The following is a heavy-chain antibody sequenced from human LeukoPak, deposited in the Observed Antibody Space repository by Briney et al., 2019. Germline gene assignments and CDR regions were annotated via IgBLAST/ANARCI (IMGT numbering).Heavy chain of an antibody. J-gene: IGHJ3*02. CDR1: GGSLRSYY. V-gene: IGHV4-59*08. Sequence: SETLSLTCTVSGGSLRSYYWSWLRQPPAKGLEWIGYIYYSGSTNYNPSLKSRVTISVDTSKNQFSLKLSSVTAADTAVYYCARHLKMLYSSSWQDAFDIWGQGTMVTVSS. CDR2: IYYSGST. D-gene: IGHD6-13*01. CDR3: ARHLKMLYSSSWQDAFDI.